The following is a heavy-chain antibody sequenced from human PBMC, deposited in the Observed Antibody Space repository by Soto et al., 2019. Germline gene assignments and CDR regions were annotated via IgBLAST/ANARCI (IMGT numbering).Heavy chain of an antibody. CDR1: GYTFTSYA. V-gene: IGHV1-3*01. Sequence: ASVKVSCKASGYTFTSYAMHWVRQAPGQRLEWMGWINAGNSDTKYSQKFQGRVTISSDTSASTAYMELSSLRSEDTAVYYCARSIVVVTALDYWGQGTPVTSPQ. CDR3: ARSIVVVTALDY. J-gene: IGHJ4*02. D-gene: IGHD2-21*02. CDR2: INAGNSDT.